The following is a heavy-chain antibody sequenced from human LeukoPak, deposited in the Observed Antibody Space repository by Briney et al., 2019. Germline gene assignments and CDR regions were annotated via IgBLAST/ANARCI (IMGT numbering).Heavy chain of an antibody. CDR1: GYIFTGYY. D-gene: IGHD5-12*01. V-gene: IGHV1-2*02. CDR2: ISPNSGGT. J-gene: IGHJ6*03. CDR3: ARDSGDIVATVRYYMDV. Sequence: ASVKVSCKGSGYIFTGYYMHWVRQAPGQGLEWMGWISPNSGGTNYAQKFQGRVTMTRDTSISTAYMELSRLRSDDTAVYYCARDSGDIVATVRYYMDVWGKGTTVTISS.